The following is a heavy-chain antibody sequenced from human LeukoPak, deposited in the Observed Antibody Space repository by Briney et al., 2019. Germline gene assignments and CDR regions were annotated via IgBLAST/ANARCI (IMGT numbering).Heavy chain of an antibody. J-gene: IGHJ3*02. D-gene: IGHD5-18*01. CDR1: GFTVSNNY. CDR3: ARGVDTAMVKDAFDI. CDR2: ISSSSSYI. Sequence: GGSLTLSCAASGFTVSNNYVSWVRQAPGKGLEWVSSISSSSSYIYYADSVKGRFTISRDNAKNSLYLQMNSLRAEDTAVYYCARGVDTAMVKDAFDIWGQGTMVTVSS. V-gene: IGHV3-21*01.